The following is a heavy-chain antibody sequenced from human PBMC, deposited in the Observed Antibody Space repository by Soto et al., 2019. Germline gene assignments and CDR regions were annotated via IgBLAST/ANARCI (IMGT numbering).Heavy chain of an antibody. J-gene: IGHJ4*02. CDR2: INHSGST. V-gene: IGHV4-34*01. CDR1: GGSLSGYY. CDR3: ARGGDYSNLSPGFPWEGY. Sequence: SETLSLTCAVYGGSLSGYYWSWIRQPPGKGLEWIGEINHSGSTNYNPSLKSRVTISVDTSKNQFSLKLSSVTAADTAVYYCARGGDYSNLSPGFPWEGYWGQGTLVTVSS. D-gene: IGHD4-4*01.